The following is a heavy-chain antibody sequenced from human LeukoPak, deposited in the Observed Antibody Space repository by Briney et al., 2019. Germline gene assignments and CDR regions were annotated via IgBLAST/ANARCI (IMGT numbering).Heavy chain of an antibody. V-gene: IGHV3-48*01. D-gene: IGHD2/OR15-2a*01. CDR2: ISSSSSST. Sequence: QPGRSLRLSCAASGLTFSSYSMNWVRQAPGKGLEWISYISSSSSSTFYADSVRGRFTISRDNAKNSLYLQMNSLRADDTAVYYCARNRNYYYMDVWGKGTTVTISS. J-gene: IGHJ6*03. CDR3: ARNRNYYYMDV. CDR1: GLTFSSYS.